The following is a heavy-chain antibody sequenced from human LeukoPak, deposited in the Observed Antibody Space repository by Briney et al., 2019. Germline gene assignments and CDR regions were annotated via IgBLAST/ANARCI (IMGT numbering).Heavy chain of an antibody. V-gene: IGHV3-30-3*01. CDR2: ISYDGSNK. D-gene: IGHD3/OR15-3a*01. Sequence: GGSLRLSCAASGFTFSSYAMHWVCQAPGKGLEWVAVISYDGSNKYYADSVKGRFTISRDNSKNTLYLQMNSLRAEDTAVYYCARDAGFLDLYYYYGMDVWGQGTTVTVSS. CDR3: ARDAGFLDLYYYYGMDV. J-gene: IGHJ6*02. CDR1: GFTFSSYA.